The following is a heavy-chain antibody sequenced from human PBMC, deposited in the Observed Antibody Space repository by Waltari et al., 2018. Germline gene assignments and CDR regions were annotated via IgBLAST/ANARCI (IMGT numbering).Heavy chain of an antibody. J-gene: IGHJ4*02. Sequence: VQLLESGGGLVQPGGSLRLSCAASGFTFSSYAMSWVRQTPGKGLEWVSAISGSGGSTYYADSVKGRFTISRDNSKNTLYLQMNSLRAEDTAVYYCAKPPTSHYDFFDYWGQGTLVTVSS. CDR2: ISGSGGST. CDR1: GFTFSSYA. CDR3: AKPPTSHYDFFDY. D-gene: IGHD3-3*01. V-gene: IGHV3-23*01.